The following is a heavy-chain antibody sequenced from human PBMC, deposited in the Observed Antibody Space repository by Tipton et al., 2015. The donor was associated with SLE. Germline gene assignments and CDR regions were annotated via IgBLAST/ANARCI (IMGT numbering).Heavy chain of an antibody. CDR2: IWYDGSNK. CDR3: AKSSYSSGWSGIDY. D-gene: IGHD6-19*01. Sequence: SLRLSCAASGFTFSSYRMHWVRQAPGKGVEWVAVIWYDGSNKYYADSVKGRFTISRDNSKNTLYLQMNSLRAEDTAVYYCAKSSYSSGWSGIDYWGQGTLVTVSS. V-gene: IGHV3-33*06. CDR1: GFTFSSYR. J-gene: IGHJ4*02.